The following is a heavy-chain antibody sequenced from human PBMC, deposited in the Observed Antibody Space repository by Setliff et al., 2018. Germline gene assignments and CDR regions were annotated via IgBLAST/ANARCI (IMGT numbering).Heavy chain of an antibody. CDR3: ASSSGSSSNDAFDI. Sequence: GESLKISCKGSGYRFSSHWIGWVRQRPGKGLEWMGIIYPGDSDTRYSPSFQGQVTISADKSISTAYLQWSSLKASDTAMYYCASSSGSSSNDAFDIWGQGTTVTVSS. V-gene: IGHV5-51*01. D-gene: IGHD1-26*01. CDR2: IYPGDSDT. CDR1: GYRFSSHW. J-gene: IGHJ3*02.